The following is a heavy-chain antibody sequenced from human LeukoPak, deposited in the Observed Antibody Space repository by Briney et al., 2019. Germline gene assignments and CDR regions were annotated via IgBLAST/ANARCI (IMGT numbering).Heavy chain of an antibody. D-gene: IGHD4-17*01. V-gene: IGHV3-53*01. Sequence: PGESLRLSCAASGFTVSSNYMSWVRQAPGKGLEWVSGIWGSGADTRYADAVKGRFTISRDNSKNTLYLQMNSLGADDTAVYYCGRDPNGDYVGAFEFWGQGTMVTVSS. CDR3: GRDPNGDYVGAFEF. CDR2: IWGSGADT. CDR1: GFTVSSNY. J-gene: IGHJ3*01.